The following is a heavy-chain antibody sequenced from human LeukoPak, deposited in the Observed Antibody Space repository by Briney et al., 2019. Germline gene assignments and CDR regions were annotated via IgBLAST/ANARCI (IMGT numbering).Heavy chain of an antibody. CDR1: GGSISSYY. J-gene: IGHJ6*02. CDR3: ARDSGVEMATGEYYYYGMDV. Sequence: SETLSLTCTVSGGSISSYYWSWIRQPPGKGLEWIGYIYYSGSTNYNPSLKSRVTISVDTSKNQFSLKLSSVTAADTAVYYRARDSGVEMATGEYYYYGMDVWGQGTTVTVSS. V-gene: IGHV4-59*01. CDR2: IYYSGST. D-gene: IGHD5-24*01.